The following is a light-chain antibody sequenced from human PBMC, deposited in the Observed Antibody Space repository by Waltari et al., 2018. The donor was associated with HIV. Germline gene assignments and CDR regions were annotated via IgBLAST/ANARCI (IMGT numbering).Light chain of an antibody. J-gene: IGKJ1*01. V-gene: IGKV1-39*01. CDR2: AAS. Sequence: DIQMTQSPSSLSASVGDRVTITCRASQSIRSYLNWYQQKPGKAPKLLIYAASTLQSGVPSRFSGSGSGTDFTLTISSLQPEDSATYYCQQSYDIRTFGQGTKVEI. CDR1: QSIRSY. CDR3: QQSYDIRT.